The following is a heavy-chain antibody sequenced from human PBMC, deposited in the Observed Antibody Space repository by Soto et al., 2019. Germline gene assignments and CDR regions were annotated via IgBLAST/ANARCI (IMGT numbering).Heavy chain of an antibody. D-gene: IGHD6-13*01. CDR2: IWYDGSNK. CDR3: ARDLSEQQLVGAPPETYYYGMDV. V-gene: IGHV3-33*01. J-gene: IGHJ6*02. CDR1: GFTFSSYG. Sequence: QVQLVESGGGVVQPGRSLRLSCAASGFTFSSYGMHWVRQAPGKGLEWVAVIWYDGSNKYYADSVKVRFTISRDNSKNTLYLQMNSLRAEDTALYYCARDLSEQQLVGAPPETYYYGMDVWGQGTTVTVSS.